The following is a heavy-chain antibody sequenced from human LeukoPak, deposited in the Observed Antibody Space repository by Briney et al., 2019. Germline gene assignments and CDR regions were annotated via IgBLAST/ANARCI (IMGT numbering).Heavy chain of an antibody. Sequence: GGSLRPSCAASGFTFSSYAMSWVRQAPGKGLEWVSTISGSGGSTYYADSVKGRFTISRDNSKNTLYLQMNSLRAEDTAVYYCAKDMSVAVSGTYYWGQGTLVTVSS. CDR3: AKDMSVAVSGTYY. D-gene: IGHD6-19*01. CDR1: GFTFSSYA. CDR2: ISGSGGST. V-gene: IGHV3-23*01. J-gene: IGHJ4*02.